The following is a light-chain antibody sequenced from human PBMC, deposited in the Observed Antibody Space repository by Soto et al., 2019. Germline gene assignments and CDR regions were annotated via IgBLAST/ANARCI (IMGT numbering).Light chain of an antibody. CDR1: SSDVGDYNY. V-gene: IGLV2-14*03. Sequence: QSVLTQPASVSGSPGQSITISCTGTSSDVGDYNYVSWYQHHPGKAPKCLIYDVSNRPSGVSNRFSGSKSGYTASLTISGLQAEDEADYYCSSNTVTDTHVRFGGGTKVT. J-gene: IGLJ2*01. CDR2: DVS. CDR3: SSNTVTDTHVR.